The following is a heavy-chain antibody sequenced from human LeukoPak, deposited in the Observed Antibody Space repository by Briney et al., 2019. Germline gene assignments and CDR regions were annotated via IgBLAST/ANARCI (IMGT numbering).Heavy chain of an antibody. CDR3: TTDQVLRFLEWLPNSDY. J-gene: IGHJ4*02. V-gene: IGHV3-15*01. CDR1: GFTFSNAW. D-gene: IGHD3-3*01. Sequence: GGSLRLSCAASGFTFSNAWMSWVRQAPGKGLEWVGRIKSKADGGTTDYAAPVKGRFTISRDDSKNTLYLQMNSLKTEDTAVYYCTTDQVLRFLEWLPNSDYWGQGTLVTVSS. CDR2: IKSKADGGTT.